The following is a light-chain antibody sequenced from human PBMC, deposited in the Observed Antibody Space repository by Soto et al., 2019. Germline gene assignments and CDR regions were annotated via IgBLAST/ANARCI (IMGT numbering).Light chain of an antibody. Sequence: DIQMTQSPSSLSASVGDRVTITCRASQSIARYLNWYQQKPGKAPKLLISDTSTLQSGVPTRFSGSGSGTDLTLTISSLQPEDFATYYCQQSFSIPITFGQGTRLEIK. CDR3: QQSFSIPIT. J-gene: IGKJ5*01. CDR1: QSIARY. V-gene: IGKV1-39*01. CDR2: DTS.